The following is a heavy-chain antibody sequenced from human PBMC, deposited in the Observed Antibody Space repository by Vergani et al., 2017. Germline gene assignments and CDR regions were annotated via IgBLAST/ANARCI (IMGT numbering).Heavy chain of an antibody. CDR1: GGSISSYY. Sequence: QVQLQESGPGLVKPSETLSLTCTVSGGSISSYYWSWIRQPPGKGLEWIGYIYYSGSTNYNPSLKSRVTISVDTSKNQFSLRLSSVTAADKAVYYCAREVGPIWCSSTSCYREKNWFDPWGQGTLVTVSS. V-gene: IGHV4-59*01. D-gene: IGHD2-2*01. CDR2: IYYSGST. J-gene: IGHJ5*02. CDR3: AREVGPIWCSSTSCYREKNWFDP.